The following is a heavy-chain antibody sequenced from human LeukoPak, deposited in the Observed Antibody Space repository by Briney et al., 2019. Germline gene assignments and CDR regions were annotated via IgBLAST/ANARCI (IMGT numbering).Heavy chain of an antibody. D-gene: IGHD2-21*02. J-gene: IGHJ4*02. V-gene: IGHV1-18*01. CDR1: GYTFSSNG. CDR2: ISASNGNT. CDR3: ARHSLTRGGDCHSWADS. Sequence: GASVKVSCKASGYTFSSNGFSWVRQAPGQGLEWMGWISASNGNTNYAQKFQGRVTMTTDTSTTTAYMELRSLRSDDTAVYYCARHSLTRGGDCHSWADSWGQGTLVTVSS.